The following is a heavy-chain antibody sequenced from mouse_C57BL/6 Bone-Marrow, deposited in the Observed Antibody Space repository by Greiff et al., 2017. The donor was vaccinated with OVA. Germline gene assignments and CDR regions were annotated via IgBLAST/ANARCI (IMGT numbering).Heavy chain of an antibody. CDR3: ARGPYYYGSSAWFAY. D-gene: IGHD1-1*01. J-gene: IGHJ3*01. Sequence: EVKVVESGGGLVKPGGSLKLSCAASGFTFSSYAMSWVRQTPEKRLEWVATISDGGSYTYYPDNVKGRFTISRDNAKNNLYLQMSHLKSEDTAMYYGARGPYYYGSSAWFAYWGQGTLVTVSA. CDR2: ISDGGSYT. V-gene: IGHV5-4*03. CDR1: GFTFSSYA.